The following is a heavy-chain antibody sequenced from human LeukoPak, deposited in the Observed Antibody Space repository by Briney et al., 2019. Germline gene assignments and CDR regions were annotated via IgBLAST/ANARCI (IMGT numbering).Heavy chain of an antibody. CDR2: MNQLGNEK. D-gene: IGHD2-2*01. CDR1: KITISSYL. Sequence: GGSLRLCCAASKITISSYLMSWVRQAPGKGLELVSYMNQLGNEKNYLDSVKGRFTISRDNAENSLYLQMNSLRAEDTAVYYCARDCSTTNCYSGYLDNWGQGTLVTVSS. J-gene: IGHJ4*02. V-gene: IGHV3-7*01. CDR3: ARDCSTTNCYSGYLDN.